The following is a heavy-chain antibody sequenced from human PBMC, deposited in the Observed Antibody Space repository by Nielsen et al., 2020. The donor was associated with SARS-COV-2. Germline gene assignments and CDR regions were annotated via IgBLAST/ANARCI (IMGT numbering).Heavy chain of an antibody. CDR3: ARSRGGGYSYGYDY. V-gene: IGHV3-30*04. D-gene: IGHD5-18*01. CDR1: GFTFSNFA. CDR2: ISYDGNE. Sequence: GESLKISCAASGFTFSNFAMHWVRQAPGKGLEWMTIISYDGNEHYADSVKGRFTISRDNSKNTLYLQMNSLRAEDTAVYYCARSRGGGYSYGYDYWGQGTLVTVSS. J-gene: IGHJ4*02.